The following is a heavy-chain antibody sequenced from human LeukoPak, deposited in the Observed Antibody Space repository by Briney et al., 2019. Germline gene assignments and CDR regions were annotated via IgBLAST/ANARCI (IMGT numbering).Heavy chain of an antibody. CDR2: IYKSGST. V-gene: IGHV4-4*07. CDR3: ARDDRVSGTFLRWFDP. D-gene: IGHD1-26*01. J-gene: IGHJ5*02. Sequence: SETLSLTCTVSGGSITDYYWSWIRQPAGKGLEWIGHIYKSGSTDYNPSLKSRVTMSIDTSKSQFSLNLSSVTAADTAVYYCARDDRVSGTFLRWFDPWGRGTLVTVSS. CDR1: GGSITDYY.